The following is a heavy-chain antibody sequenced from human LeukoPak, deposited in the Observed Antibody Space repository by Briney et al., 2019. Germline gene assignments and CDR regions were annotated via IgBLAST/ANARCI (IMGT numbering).Heavy chain of an antibody. Sequence: SVKVSCKASGGTFSSYAISWVRQAPGQGLEWMGGIIPIFGTANYAQKFQGRVTITADESTSTVYMELSSLRSEDTAVYYCARVLSYVPRAFDIWGQGTMVTVSS. V-gene: IGHV1-69*13. D-gene: IGHD2-15*01. CDR2: IIPIFGTA. CDR1: GGTFSSYA. J-gene: IGHJ3*02. CDR3: ARVLSYVPRAFDI.